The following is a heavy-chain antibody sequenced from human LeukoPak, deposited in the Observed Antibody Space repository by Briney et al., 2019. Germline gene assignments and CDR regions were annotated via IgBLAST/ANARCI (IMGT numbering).Heavy chain of an antibody. V-gene: IGHV4-34*01. CDR1: GGSFSGYY. D-gene: IGHD4-17*01. CDR3: AREYYGDHGGFDY. Sequence: SETLSLTCAVYGGSFSGYYWSWIRQPPGKGLEWIGEINHSGSTNYNPSLKSRVTISVDTSKNQFSLKLSSVTAADTAVYYCAREYYGDHGGFDYWGQGTLVTVSS. J-gene: IGHJ4*02. CDR2: INHSGST.